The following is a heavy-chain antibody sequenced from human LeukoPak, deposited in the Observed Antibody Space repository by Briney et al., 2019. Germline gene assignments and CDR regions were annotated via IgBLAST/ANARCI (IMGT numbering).Heavy chain of an antibody. Sequence: GGSLRLSCAASGFTFSTYAMRWVRQAPGKGLEWVSAISGSGGTTYYAVSVKGRITISRDNSKNTMYLQMNSLRAEDMAVYYCAKGFYERYYFDYWGQGTLVTFSS. V-gene: IGHV3-23*01. CDR2: ISGSGGTT. J-gene: IGHJ4*02. CDR1: GFTFSTYA. CDR3: AKGFYERYYFDY. D-gene: IGHD2/OR15-2a*01.